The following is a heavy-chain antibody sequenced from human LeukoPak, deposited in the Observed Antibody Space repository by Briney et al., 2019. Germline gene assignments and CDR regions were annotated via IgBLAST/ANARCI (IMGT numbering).Heavy chain of an antibody. CDR3: AREAVVPAAYAGLLSDNIAYYYYYGMDV. CDR2: IKQDGSEK. D-gene: IGHD2-2*01. Sequence: PGGSLRLSCAASGFTFSSYWMSWVRQAPGKGLEWVANIKQDGSEKYYVDSVKGRFTISRDNAKNSLYLQMNSLRAEDTAVYYCAREAVVPAAYAGLLSDNIAYYYYYGMDVWGQGTTVTVSS. V-gene: IGHV3-7*01. J-gene: IGHJ6*02. CDR1: GFTFSSYW.